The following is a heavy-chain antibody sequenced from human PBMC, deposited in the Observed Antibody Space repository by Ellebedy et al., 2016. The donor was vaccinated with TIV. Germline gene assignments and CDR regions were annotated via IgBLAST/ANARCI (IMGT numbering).Heavy chain of an antibody. D-gene: IGHD5-24*01. V-gene: IGHV4-39*07. Sequence: MPSETLSLTCTVSGGAIKSDSYYWSWIRQPRGKGLEWIGSIYHTGITYLNPSLQSRVSISVDTSRNQFSLTLTSLTAADTAVYFCARRDGYNSGLDYWGQGNLVTVSS. J-gene: IGHJ4*02. CDR3: ARRDGYNSGLDY. CDR2: IYHTGIT. CDR1: GGAIKSDSYY.